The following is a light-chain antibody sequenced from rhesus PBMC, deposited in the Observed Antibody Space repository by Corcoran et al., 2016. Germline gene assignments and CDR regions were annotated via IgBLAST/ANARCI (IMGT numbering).Light chain of an antibody. Sequence: DIQMTQSPSSLSASVGDRVTVTCRASPGIDNVLSWYQQKPGKDPILLIYATSNLKTGVSSRFCGSGSGTDYTITINSLQPEDVATYFCLQDYTLPFSFGQGTKVEIK. CDR2: ATS. J-gene: IGKJ2*01. CDR1: PGIDNV. CDR3: LQDYTLPFS. V-gene: IGKV1-94*01.